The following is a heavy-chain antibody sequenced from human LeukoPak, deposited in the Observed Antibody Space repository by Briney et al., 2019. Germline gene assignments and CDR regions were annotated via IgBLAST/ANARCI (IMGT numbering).Heavy chain of an antibody. J-gene: IGHJ6*03. CDR1: GGSVSGYY. V-gene: IGHV4-4*07. CDR2: IYSSGIT. CDR3: VRDSGSGSNRYMDV. Sequence: PSETLSLTCTVSGGSVSGYYWSLIRQPAEKGLEWIGRIYSSGITTYNPSLKSRVTMSVDTSKNQLSLKLTSVTATDTAVYYCVRDSGSGSNRYMDVWDKGTTVTVSS. D-gene: IGHD3-10*01.